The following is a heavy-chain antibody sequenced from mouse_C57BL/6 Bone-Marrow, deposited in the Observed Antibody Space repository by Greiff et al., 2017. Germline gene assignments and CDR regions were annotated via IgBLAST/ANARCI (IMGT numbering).Heavy chain of an antibody. CDR1: GFSLTSYA. CDR2: LWTGGGT. V-gene: IGHV2-9-1*01. J-gene: IGHJ2*01. Sequence: VKLMESGPGLVAPSQSLSITCTVSGFSLTSYAISWVRQPPGKGLEWLGVLWTGGGTNYNSALKSRMSISKDNSKSQVFLKMNSLQTDDTARYYCARSDGYLYYFDYWGQGTTLTVSS. CDR3: ARSDGYLYYFDY. D-gene: IGHD2-3*01.